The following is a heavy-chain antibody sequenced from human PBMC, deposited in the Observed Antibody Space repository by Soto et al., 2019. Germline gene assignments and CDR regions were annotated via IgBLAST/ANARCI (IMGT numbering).Heavy chain of an antibody. Sequence: PSETLPLTCTVSGISISSHHWNWVRQPPGKGLEWIGYIHHSGRRESNPSLKSRVTISVDSSKNQFSLKLSSVTAADTAVYYCAGRDGAYWGQGTLVTVSS. D-gene: IGHD4-17*01. J-gene: IGHJ4*02. V-gene: IGHV4-59*03. CDR2: IHHSGRR. CDR3: AGRDGAY. CDR1: GISISSHH.